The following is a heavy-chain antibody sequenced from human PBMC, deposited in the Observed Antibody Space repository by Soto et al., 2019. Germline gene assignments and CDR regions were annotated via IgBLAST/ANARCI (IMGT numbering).Heavy chain of an antibody. D-gene: IGHD4-17*01. CDR1: GFTFSSDG. J-gene: IGHJ6*03. V-gene: IGHV3-21*01. Sequence: GGSLRLSCAPSGFTFSSDGMNWVRQAPGKGLGWVSYISSSSSNIYYADSVKGRFTISRDNAKNSLYLQMNSLRAEDTAVYYCARWATVTTEGGTYYYYYYMDVWGKGTTVTVSS. CDR2: ISSSSSNI. CDR3: ARWATVTTEGGTYYYYYYMDV.